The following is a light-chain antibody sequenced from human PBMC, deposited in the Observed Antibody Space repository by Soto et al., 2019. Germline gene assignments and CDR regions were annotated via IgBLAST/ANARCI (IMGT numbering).Light chain of an antibody. V-gene: IGLV2-14*01. CDR2: DVS. CDR3: ASYTTSSTHV. CDR1: SSDVGGYSY. Sequence: QSALTQPASVSGSPGQSIAISCTGTSSDVGGYSYVSWYQQQPGKAPKLVISDVSNRPSGVSDRFSGSKSGNTASLTISGLQTEYEADYYCASYTTSSTHVFGTVTKVTVL. J-gene: IGLJ1*01.